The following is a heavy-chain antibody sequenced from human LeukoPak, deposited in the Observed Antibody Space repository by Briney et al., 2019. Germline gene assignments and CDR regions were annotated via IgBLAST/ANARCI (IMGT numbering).Heavy chain of an antibody. CDR3: AKESDAVAGLDY. D-gene: IGHD6-19*01. CDR2: ISYDGSNK. V-gene: IGHV3-30*18. CDR1: GFTFSSYG. J-gene: IGHJ4*02. Sequence: GGSLRLSCAASGFTFSSYGMPWVRQAPGKGLEWVAVISYDGSNKYYADSVKGRFTISRDNSKNTLYLQMNSLRAEDTAVYYCAKESDAVAGLDYWGQGTLVTVSS.